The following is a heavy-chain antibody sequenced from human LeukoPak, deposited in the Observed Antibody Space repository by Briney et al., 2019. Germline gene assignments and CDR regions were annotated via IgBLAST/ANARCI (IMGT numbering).Heavy chain of an antibody. Sequence: SETLSLTCTVSGGSISSYYWSWIRQAPGKGLERIGYIYTSGSTYYNPSLKSRVTISVDTSKNQFSLKLTSVTAADTAVYYCARLSSGYPYFFDYWGQGTQVTVSS. J-gene: IGHJ4*02. V-gene: IGHV4-4*09. D-gene: IGHD3-22*01. CDR1: GGSISSYY. CDR3: ARLSSGYPYFFDY. CDR2: IYTSGST.